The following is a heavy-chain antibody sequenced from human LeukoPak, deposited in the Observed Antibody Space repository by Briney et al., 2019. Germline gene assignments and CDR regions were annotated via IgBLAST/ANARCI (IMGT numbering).Heavy chain of an antibody. Sequence: PGGSLRLSCATSRFTFRSNWMTWFRQAPGKGLEWVANIKQDETEKYYVDSVKGRFTISRDNSKNTLYLQMNSLRAEDTAVYYCAKEEGYYYDSSGYLRYFDYWGQGTLVTVSS. CDR2: IKQDETEK. V-gene: IGHV3-7*01. D-gene: IGHD3-22*01. J-gene: IGHJ4*02. CDR1: RFTFRSNW. CDR3: AKEEGYYYDSSGYLRYFDY.